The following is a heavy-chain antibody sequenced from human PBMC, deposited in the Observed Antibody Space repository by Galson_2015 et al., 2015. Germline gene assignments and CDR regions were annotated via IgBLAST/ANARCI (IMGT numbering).Heavy chain of an antibody. Sequence: SLRLSCAASGFTFSNYWMLWVRQAPGKGPEWVATIKQDGSDTYYGDSVRGRFSVSRDNANNLLHLQMNSLRAEDTAVYYCARDVPPRYSGYDWANWGQGTLVTVSS. CDR2: IKQDGSDT. CDR1: GFTFSNYW. D-gene: IGHD5-12*01. J-gene: IGHJ4*02. V-gene: IGHV3-7*03. CDR3: ARDVPPRYSGYDWAN.